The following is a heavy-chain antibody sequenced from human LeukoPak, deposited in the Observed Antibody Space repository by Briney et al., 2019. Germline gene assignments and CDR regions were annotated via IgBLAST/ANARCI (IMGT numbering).Heavy chain of an antibody. CDR2: IVPIFGTP. CDR3: ARDNKWEIFAFDY. CDR1: GYTFSNYG. D-gene: IGHD1-26*01. J-gene: IGHJ4*02. Sequence: SVKVSCKASGYTFSNYGISWVRQAPGQGLEWMGGIVPIFGTPKYAQKFQGRITITADESTSTAYMELSSLRSEDTAVYYCARDNKWEIFAFDYWGQGTLVTVSS. V-gene: IGHV1-69*13.